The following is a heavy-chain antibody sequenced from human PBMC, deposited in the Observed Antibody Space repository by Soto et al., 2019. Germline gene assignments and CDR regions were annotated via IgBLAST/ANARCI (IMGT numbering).Heavy chain of an antibody. D-gene: IGHD1-26*01. Sequence: QVQLVQSGTEVKRPGDSVKVSCKASGYTFTGYYVHWVLQAPGQGLEWMGWINPNSGDTYLAQRFQGRVTMNRDTSIGTAYMELRVLTSDDTAEYYCAKGGAIVAAGTRVYLYNAMDVWGQGTTVTVSS. V-gene: IGHV1-2*02. CDR2: INPNSGDT. CDR1: GYTFTGYY. CDR3: AKGGAIVAAGTRVYLYNAMDV. J-gene: IGHJ6*02.